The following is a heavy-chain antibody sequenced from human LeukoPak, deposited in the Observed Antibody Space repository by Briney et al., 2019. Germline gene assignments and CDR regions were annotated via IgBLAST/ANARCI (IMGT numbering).Heavy chain of an antibody. J-gene: IGHJ4*02. CDR1: GFTFSRYW. Sequence: PGGSLRLSCAASGFTFSRYWMHWVRQAPGKGLEWVSAISGSGGSTYYADSVKGRFTISRDNSKNTLYLQMNSLRAEDTAVYYCATVGYSSWYTFDYWGQGTLVTVSS. D-gene: IGHD6-13*01. V-gene: IGHV3-23*01. CDR2: ISGSGGST. CDR3: ATVGYSSWYTFDY.